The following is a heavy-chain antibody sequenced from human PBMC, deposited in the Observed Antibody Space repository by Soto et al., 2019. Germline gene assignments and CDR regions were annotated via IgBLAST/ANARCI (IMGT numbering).Heavy chain of an antibody. CDR3: ARGHYDFWSGSSENYYYGMDV. D-gene: IGHD3-3*01. J-gene: IGHJ6*02. CDR1: GGTFSSYA. Sequence: SVKVSCEASGGTFSSYAISWVRQAPGQGLEWMGGIIPIFGTANYAQKFQGRVTITADESTSTAYMELSSLRSEDTAVYYCARGHYDFWSGSSENYYYGMDVWGQGTTVTVSS. V-gene: IGHV1-69*13. CDR2: IIPIFGTA.